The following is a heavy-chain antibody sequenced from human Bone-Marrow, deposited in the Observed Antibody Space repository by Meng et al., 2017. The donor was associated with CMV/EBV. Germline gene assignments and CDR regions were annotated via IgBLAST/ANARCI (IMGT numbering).Heavy chain of an antibody. D-gene: IGHD3-16*01. CDR1: GFTFDDYG. CDR3: ARDLAGDAFDI. CDR2: INWNGGST. Sequence: GGSLRPSCAASGFTFDDYGMSWVRQARGKGLEWVSGINWNGGSTGYADSVKGRFTISRDNAKNSLYLQMNSLRAEDTAVYYCARDLAGDAFDIWGQGTMVTVSS. V-gene: IGHV3-20*04. J-gene: IGHJ3*02.